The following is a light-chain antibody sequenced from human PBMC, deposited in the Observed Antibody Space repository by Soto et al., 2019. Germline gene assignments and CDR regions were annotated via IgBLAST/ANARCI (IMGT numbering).Light chain of an antibody. CDR1: SSDVGNYNY. CDR3: SSYTSSTYTKSSTLV. V-gene: IGLV2-14*03. CDR2: DVS. J-gene: IGLJ1*01. Sequence: QSALTQPDSVSGSPGQSITISCTGTSSDVGNYNYVSWYQHHPGKAPKLMIFDVSSRPSGVAYRFSGSKSGNTASVTISGLQAEDEADDYCSSYTSSTYTKSSTLVFGTGTKVTVL.